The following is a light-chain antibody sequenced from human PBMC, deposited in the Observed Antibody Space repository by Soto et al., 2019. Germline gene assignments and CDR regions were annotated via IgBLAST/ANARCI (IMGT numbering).Light chain of an antibody. CDR3: GTWDNNLSAWV. CDR2: DTN. J-gene: IGLJ2*01. V-gene: IGLV1-51*01. CDR1: FSNIGRNY. Sequence: QSILTQPPSVSAAPGEKISISCSGRFSNIGRNYISWYQQFPGTVPKLLIYDTNKRPLGIPDRFSGSKSGTSATLSITGLQSGDEADYYCGTWDNNLSAWVFGRGTQLTVL.